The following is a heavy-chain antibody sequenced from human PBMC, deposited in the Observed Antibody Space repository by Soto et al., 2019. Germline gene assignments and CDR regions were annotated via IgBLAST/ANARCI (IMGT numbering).Heavy chain of an antibody. CDR2: IYWDDDK. CDR1: GFSLSTSGVG. V-gene: IGHV2-5*02. Sequence: QITLKESGPTLVKPTQTLTLTCTFSGFSLSTSGVGVGWIRQPPGKALEWLAPIYWDDDKRYSPSLKSRLTITTDTSQYQVVLTITNINPIYTATYSFAHSSYDSSASYYWCQGTLVTVSS. D-gene: IGHD3-22*01. CDR3: AHSSYDSSASYY. J-gene: IGHJ4*02.